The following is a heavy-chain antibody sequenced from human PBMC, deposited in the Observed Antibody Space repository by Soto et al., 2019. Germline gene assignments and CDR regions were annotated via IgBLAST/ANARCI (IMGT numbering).Heavy chain of an antibody. CDR2: ISAYNGNT. V-gene: IGHV1-18*01. J-gene: IGHJ3*02. Sequence: ASVKVSCKASGYTFTSYGISWVRQAPGQGLEWMGWISAYNGNTNYAQKLQGRVTMTTDTSTSTAYMELRSLRSDDTAVYYCARDIYYGDYVIDAFDIRGQGTMVTVSS. D-gene: IGHD4-17*01. CDR3: ARDIYYGDYVIDAFDI. CDR1: GYTFTSYG.